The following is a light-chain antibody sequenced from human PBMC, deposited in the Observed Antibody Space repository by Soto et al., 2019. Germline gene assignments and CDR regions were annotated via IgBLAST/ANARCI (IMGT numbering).Light chain of an antibody. V-gene: IGKV3-20*01. Sequence: EIVLTQSPGTLSLSPGERATLSCRASQSVSSSYLAWYQQKPGQAPRLLIYGASSRPTGIPDRFSGSGSGTDFTLTISSLQPEDFATYYCQQYDITPGTFGQGTKVDIK. J-gene: IGKJ1*01. CDR1: QSVSSSY. CDR2: GAS. CDR3: QQYDITPGT.